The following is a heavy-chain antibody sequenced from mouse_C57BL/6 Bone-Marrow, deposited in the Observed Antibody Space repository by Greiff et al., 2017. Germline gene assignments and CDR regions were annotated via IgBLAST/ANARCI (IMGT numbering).Heavy chain of an antibody. CDR1: GYSITSGYY. CDR2: ISYDGSN. V-gene: IGHV3-6*01. CDR3: ARGKPSYWYFDV. J-gene: IGHJ1*03. Sequence: EVKLLESGPGLVKPSQSLSLTCSVTGYSITSGYYWNWIRQFPGNKLEWMGYISYDGSNNYNPSLKNRISITRDTSKNQFFLKLNSVTTEDTATYYCARGKPSYWYFDVWGTGTTVTVSS.